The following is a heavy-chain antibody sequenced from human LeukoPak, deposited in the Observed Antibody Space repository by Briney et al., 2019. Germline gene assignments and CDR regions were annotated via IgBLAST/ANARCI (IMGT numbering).Heavy chain of an antibody. Sequence: SETLSLTCTLSGGSISSGTPYWGWVRQSPGKGLEWIGSSLTRGTTFYNPSLKSRVTLSTDTSNNQFSLRLSSVTAADTAVYYCARHDYDSLTGYTINWFDPWGQGTLVTVSS. CDR1: GGSISSGTPY. CDR2: SLTRGTT. V-gene: IGHV4-39*01. D-gene: IGHD3-9*01. J-gene: IGHJ5*02. CDR3: ARHDYDSLTGYTINWFDP.